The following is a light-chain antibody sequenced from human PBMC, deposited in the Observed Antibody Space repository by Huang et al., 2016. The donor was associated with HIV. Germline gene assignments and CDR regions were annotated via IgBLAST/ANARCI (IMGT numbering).Light chain of an antibody. CDR1: QNINKY. CDR2: GTS. J-gene: IGKJ2*01. CDR3: QQSYNIPRT. Sequence: DIRMTQSPSSLSASVGDRVIITCRTSQNINKYLNWYQQMPGKAPKLLIDGTSTLQTGVSSRFGGSGSGTDFTLTIGSLQPEDTAMYFCQQSYNIPRTFGQGT. V-gene: IGKV1-39*01.